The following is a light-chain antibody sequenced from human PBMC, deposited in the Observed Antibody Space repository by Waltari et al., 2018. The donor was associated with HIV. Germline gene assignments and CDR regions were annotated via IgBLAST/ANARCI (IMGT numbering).Light chain of an antibody. CDR1: NIGIKT. V-gene: IGLV3-21*02. CDR3: QVWDESSEHVV. Sequence: SYVLTQAPSVSVAPGQAASIIRGGYNIGIKTVHLSPPKPGQAPVPAVYDDTDRPSGIPERFSGSNSGNTAALTISRVEAGDEADYYCQVWDESSEHVVFGGGTKVTVL. J-gene: IGLJ2*01. CDR2: DDT.